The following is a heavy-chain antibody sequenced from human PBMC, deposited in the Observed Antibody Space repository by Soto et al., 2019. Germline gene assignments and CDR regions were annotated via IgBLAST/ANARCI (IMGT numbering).Heavy chain of an antibody. J-gene: IGHJ4*02. D-gene: IGHD6-19*01. V-gene: IGHV3-23*01. CDR2: VSGSGAST. CDR3: AREQIAVAGTGLNY. CDR1: GFTFSSYA. Sequence: GGSLRLSCAASGFTFSSYAMSWVRQAPGKGLEWVSAVSGSGASTYYADSVKGRFTISRDNSKNTLYLQMDSLRADDTAVYYCAREQIAVAGTGLNYWGPGTLVTVSS.